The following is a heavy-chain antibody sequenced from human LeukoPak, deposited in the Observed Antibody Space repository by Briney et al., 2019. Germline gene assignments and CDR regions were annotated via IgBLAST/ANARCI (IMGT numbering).Heavy chain of an antibody. CDR3: AKVPAAGHY. CDR2: ISGSGGIT. CDR1: GFTFSSYG. D-gene: IGHD6-13*01. J-gene: IGHJ4*02. V-gene: IGHV3-23*01. Sequence: GGSLRLSCAASGFTFSSYGMHWVRQAPGKGLEWVSAISGSGGITYYADSVKGRFTISGDNPKNTVYLQMNSLRAEDTAVYSCAKVPAAGHYWGQGTLVTVSS.